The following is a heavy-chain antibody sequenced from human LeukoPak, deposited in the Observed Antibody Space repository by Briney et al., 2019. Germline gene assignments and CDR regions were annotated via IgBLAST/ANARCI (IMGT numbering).Heavy chain of an antibody. CDR2: IRYDGSNK. CDR3: AKLARIAAAGTGLGYYYYYMDV. D-gene: IGHD6-13*01. V-gene: IGHV3-30*02. J-gene: IGHJ6*03. Sequence: PGGSLRLSCAASGFTFSSYGMHWVRQAPGKGLEWVAFIRYDGSNKYYADSVKGRFTISRDNSKNTLYLQMNSLRAEDTAVYYCAKLARIAAAGTGLGYYYYYMDVWGKGTTVTISS. CDR1: GFTFSSYG.